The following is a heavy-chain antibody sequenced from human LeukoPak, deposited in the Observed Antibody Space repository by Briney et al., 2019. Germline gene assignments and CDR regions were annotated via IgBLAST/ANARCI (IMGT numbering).Heavy chain of an antibody. V-gene: IGHV3-23*01. Sequence: PGGSLRLSCAASGFTFSSYAMSWVRQAPGKGLEWVSAISGSGGSTYYADSVKGRFTISRDNSKNTLYLQMNSLRAEDTAVYYCAKDPLSTFDIVATIRTPYYFDYWGQGTLVTVSS. CDR1: GFTFSSYA. CDR3: AKDPLSTFDIVATIRTPYYFDY. CDR2: ISGSGGST. D-gene: IGHD5-12*01. J-gene: IGHJ4*02.